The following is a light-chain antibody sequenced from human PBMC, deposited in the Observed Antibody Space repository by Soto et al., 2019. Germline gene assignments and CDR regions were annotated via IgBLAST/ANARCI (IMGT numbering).Light chain of an antibody. V-gene: IGKV3D-20*02. CDR2: DGS. CDR1: QSVGSSY. Sequence: VLTQSPGILSLSPGERATLSCRASQSVGSSYLAWYQQKPGQPPRLVIYDGSNRARGIPDRFSGSGSGTDFTLTISILEPEDFAVYCCQQRSNWFTFGQGTRLEI. J-gene: IGKJ5*01. CDR3: QQRSNWFT.